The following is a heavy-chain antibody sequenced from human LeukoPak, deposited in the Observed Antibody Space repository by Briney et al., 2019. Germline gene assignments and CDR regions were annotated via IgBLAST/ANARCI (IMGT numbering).Heavy chain of an antibody. J-gene: IGHJ5*02. Sequence: PSETLSLTCAVYGGSFSGYYWSWIRQPPGKGLEWIGEINHSGSTNYNPSLKSRVTISVDTSKNQSSLKLSSVTAADTSVYYCARDPSGYYVRWFDPWGQGTLVTVSS. CDR1: GGSFSGYY. CDR3: ARDPSGYYVRWFDP. D-gene: IGHD3-3*01. V-gene: IGHV4-34*01. CDR2: INHSGST.